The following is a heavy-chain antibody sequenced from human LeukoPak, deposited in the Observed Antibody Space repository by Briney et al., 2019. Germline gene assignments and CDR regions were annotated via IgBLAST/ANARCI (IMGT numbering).Heavy chain of an antibody. CDR1: GFTFSDYY. D-gene: IGHD5-18*01. J-gene: IGHJ4*02. CDR2: ISSSGSTI. V-gene: IGHV3-11*04. Sequence: GGSLRLSCAASGFTFSDYYMSWIRQAPGKGPEWVSYISSSGSTIYYADSVKGRFTISRDNAKTSLYLQMNSLRAEDTAVYYCARDLSGVTGYTYGRGIDYWGQGTLVTVSS. CDR3: ARDLSGVTGYTYGRGIDY.